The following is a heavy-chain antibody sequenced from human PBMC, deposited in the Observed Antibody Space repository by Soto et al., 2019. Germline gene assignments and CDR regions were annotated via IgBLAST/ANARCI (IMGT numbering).Heavy chain of an antibody. D-gene: IGHD5-12*01. CDR1: GFTFSDYY. J-gene: IGHJ4*02. V-gene: IGHV3-11*06. CDR3: ARDVLQLFDY. CDR2: ISSSSSYT. Sequence: GGSLRLSCAASGFTFSDYYMNWIRQAPGQGLEWVSYISSSSSYTNFAASVKGRFTISRDNAKNSLYLQMNSLRAEDTAVYYCARDVLQLFDYWGQGTLVTVSS.